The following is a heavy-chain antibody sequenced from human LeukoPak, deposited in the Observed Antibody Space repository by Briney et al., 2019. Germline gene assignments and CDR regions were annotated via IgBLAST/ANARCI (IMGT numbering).Heavy chain of an antibody. CDR1: GFTVSSNY. V-gene: IGHV3-53*01. CDR3: AREGPSYYDSSGYYYSSGDAFDI. D-gene: IGHD3-22*01. Sequence: GGSLRLSCAASGFTVSSNYMSWVRQAPGKGLEWVSGIYSGGSTYYADSVKGRFTISRDNSKNTLYLQMNSLRAEDTAVYYCAREGPSYYDSSGYYYSSGDAFDIWGQGTMVTVSS. CDR2: IYSGGST. J-gene: IGHJ3*02.